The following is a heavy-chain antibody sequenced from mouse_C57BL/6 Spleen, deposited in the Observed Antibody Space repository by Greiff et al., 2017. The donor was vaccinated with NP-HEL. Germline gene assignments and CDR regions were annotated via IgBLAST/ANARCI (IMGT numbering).Heavy chain of an antibody. CDR1: GFTFSSYA. D-gene: IGHD1-1*01. Sequence: EVKLVESGAGLVKPGGSLKLSCAASGFTFSSYAMSWVRQTPEKRLEWVGYISSGGDYIYYADTVKGRFTISRDNARNTLYLQMSSLKSEDTAMYYCTREVFITTVVAKYFDVWGTGTTVTVSS. CDR3: TREVFITTVVAKYFDV. J-gene: IGHJ1*03. V-gene: IGHV5-9-1*02. CDR2: ISSGGDYI.